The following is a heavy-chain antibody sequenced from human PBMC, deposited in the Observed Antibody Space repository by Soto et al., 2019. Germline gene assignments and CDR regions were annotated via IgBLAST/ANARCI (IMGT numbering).Heavy chain of an antibody. J-gene: IGHJ3*02. CDR2: IYYSGST. V-gene: IGHV4-59*01. CDR1: GGSISSYY. CDR3: AFFSVHVYIWGSYRSGAFDI. D-gene: IGHD3-16*02. Sequence: PSETLSLTCTVSGGSISSYYWSWIRQPPGKGLEWIGYIYYSGSTSYNPSLKCRLTISVDTSKHQFPLMLSFVPAADTAVFSCAFFSVHVYIWGSYRSGAFDIGGQGKMVTVS.